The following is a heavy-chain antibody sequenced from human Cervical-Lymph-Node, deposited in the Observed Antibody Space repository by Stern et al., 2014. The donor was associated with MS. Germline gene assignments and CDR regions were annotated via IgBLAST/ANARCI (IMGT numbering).Heavy chain of an antibody. J-gene: IGHJ4*02. Sequence: QLVQSGAEVKKPGASVKVSCKVSGYTLTELSMHWGRQAPGKGLEWMGGFDPEDGETIYAQKFQGRVTMTEDTSTDTAYMELSSLRSEDTAVYYCATPLTRYDSSGFDYWGQGTLVTVSS. D-gene: IGHD3-22*01. CDR2: FDPEDGET. V-gene: IGHV1-24*01. CDR3: ATPLTRYDSSGFDY. CDR1: GYTLTELS.